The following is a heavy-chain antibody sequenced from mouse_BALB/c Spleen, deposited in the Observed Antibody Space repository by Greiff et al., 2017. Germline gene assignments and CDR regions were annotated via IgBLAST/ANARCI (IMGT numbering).Heavy chain of an antibody. CDR3: ARFGYDGPYYAMDY. J-gene: IGHJ4*01. V-gene: IGHV1-20*02. Sequence: EVQLVESGPELVKPGASVKISCKASGYSFTGYFMNWVMQSHGKSLEWIGRINPYNGDTFYNQKFKGKATLTVDKSSSTAHMELRSLASEDSAVYYCARFGYDGPYYAMDYWGQGTSVTVSS. CDR1: GYSFTGYF. D-gene: IGHD2-2*01. CDR2: INPYNGDT.